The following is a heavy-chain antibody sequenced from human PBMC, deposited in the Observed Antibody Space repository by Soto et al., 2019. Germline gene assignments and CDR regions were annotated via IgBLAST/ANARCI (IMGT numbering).Heavy chain of an antibody. Sequence: QLQLQESGPELVKPSETLSLTCTVSGGSINSSSYYWGWIRQPPGKGLEWIGSIYYSGSTYYNPPLKSRVTLSVDTSQNPFSLKPSSVTAADPAVYYCARESYLQVYWGQGTLVTVSS. CDR2: IYYSGST. J-gene: IGHJ4*02. CDR3: ARESYLQVY. D-gene: IGHD3-16*02. CDR1: GGSINSSSYY. V-gene: IGHV4-39*02.